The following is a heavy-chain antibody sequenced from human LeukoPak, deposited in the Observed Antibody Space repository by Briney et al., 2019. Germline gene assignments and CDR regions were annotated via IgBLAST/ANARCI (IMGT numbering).Heavy chain of an antibody. V-gene: IGHV4-61*02. J-gene: IGHJ3*02. CDR1: GGSVRRGNYY. CDR3: ARDLPRITGTTFAFDI. CDR2: IYTSGST. D-gene: IGHD1-20*01. Sequence: SETLSLTCTVSGGSVRRGNYYWTWIRQPAGKGLEWIGRIYTSGSTNFNPSLKSRVTISVDTSKDQFSLKLSSVTAADTAVYYCARDLPRITGTTFAFDIWGQGTMVTVSS.